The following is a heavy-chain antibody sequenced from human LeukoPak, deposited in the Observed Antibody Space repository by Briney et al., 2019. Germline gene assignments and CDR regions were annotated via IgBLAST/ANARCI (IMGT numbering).Heavy chain of an antibody. CDR1: GFIFSNYG. V-gene: IGHV3-23*01. Sequence: GGSLRLSCAASGFIFSNYGMNWVRQAPGKGLEWVAAISASGSATSYADSVRGRFTISRDNSKSTTYLQMNSLRAEDTAVYYCAKATYDSSGYAYFDYWGQGTLVTVSS. D-gene: IGHD3-22*01. CDR3: AKATYDSSGYAYFDY. CDR2: ISASGSAT. J-gene: IGHJ4*02.